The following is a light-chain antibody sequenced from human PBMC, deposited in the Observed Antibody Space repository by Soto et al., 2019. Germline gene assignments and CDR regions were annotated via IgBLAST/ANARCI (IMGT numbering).Light chain of an antibody. J-gene: IGLJ1*01. CDR1: SSDVGDYNY. V-gene: IGLV2-14*01. CDR3: SSYTSSRPYV. CDR2: EVS. Sequence: QSALTQPASVSGSPGQSITISCTGTSSDVGDYNYVSWYQQPPGKAPKLMIYEVSTRPSGVSNRFTGSKSGNTASLTISGLQAEDEADYYCSSYTSSRPYVFGTGTKVT.